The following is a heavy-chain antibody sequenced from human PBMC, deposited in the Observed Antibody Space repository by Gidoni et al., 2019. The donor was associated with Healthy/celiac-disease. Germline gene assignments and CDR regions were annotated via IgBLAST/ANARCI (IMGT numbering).Heavy chain of an antibody. J-gene: IGHJ4*02. D-gene: IGHD4-17*01. Sequence: QVQLVQPVAEVTHSGSSLKVSFRAYGCTFSSYAISWVRQSTGQGLEWMGGIIHIFGTENYAQKFKGRVKITADESTSTAYMELSSMRSEDTAVYYCARGGGTTVVTPVDYWGQGTLVTVSS. CDR2: IIHIFGTE. CDR3: ARGGGTTVVTPVDY. CDR1: GCTFSSYA. V-gene: IGHV1-69*01.